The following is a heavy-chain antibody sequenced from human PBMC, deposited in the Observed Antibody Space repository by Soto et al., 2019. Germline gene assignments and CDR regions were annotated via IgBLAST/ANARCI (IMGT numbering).Heavy chain of an antibody. V-gene: IGHV5-51*01. J-gene: IGHJ4*02. D-gene: IGHD2-8*01. CDR1: GYSFTSYW. CDR3: ARQKGYCTNGVCYTGGEFFDY. CDR2: IYPGDSDT. Sequence: GESLKISCKGSGYSFTSYWIGWVRQMPGKGLEWMGIIYPGDSDTRYSPSFQGQVTISADKSISTAYLQWSSLKASDTAMYYCARQKGYCTNGVCYTGGEFFDYWGQGTLVTVSS.